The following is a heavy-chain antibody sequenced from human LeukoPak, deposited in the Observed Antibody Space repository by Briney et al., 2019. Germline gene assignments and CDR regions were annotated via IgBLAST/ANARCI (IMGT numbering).Heavy chain of an antibody. CDR2: ISSSSSYI. CDR3: ARRLRIEVAGIFSYVRAV. CDR1: GFTFSSYS. V-gene: IGHV3-21*01. D-gene: IGHD6-19*01. J-gene: IGHJ6*02. Sequence: PGGSLRLSCAASGFTFSSYSMNWVRQAPGKGLEWVSSISSSSSYIYYADSVKGRFTISRDNAKNSLYLQMNSLRARDTAVYYCARRLRIEVAGIFSYVRAVGGQGTTVTVSS.